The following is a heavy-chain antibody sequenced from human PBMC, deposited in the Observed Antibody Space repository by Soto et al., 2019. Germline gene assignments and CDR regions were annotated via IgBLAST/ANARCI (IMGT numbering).Heavy chain of an antibody. V-gene: IGHV1-69*13. CDR2: IVPVFGTT. CDR1: GGTFSSYA. Sequence: RASVKVSCKASGGTFSSYAISWVRQAPGQGLEWMGGIVPVFGTTNYAQKFQARVTITADESTSTAYMELSSLRSEDTAVYYCARGKGSHNAFDIWGQGTMVTVSS. D-gene: IGHD2-15*01. J-gene: IGHJ3*02. CDR3: ARGKGSHNAFDI.